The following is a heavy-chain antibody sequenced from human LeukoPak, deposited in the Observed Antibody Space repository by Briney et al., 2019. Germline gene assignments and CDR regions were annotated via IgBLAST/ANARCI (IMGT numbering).Heavy chain of an antibody. Sequence: PGGSLRLSCAASGFTFSSYSMNRVRQAPGKGLEWVSTVNWNGGSTSYADSVKGRFTISRDNAKNSLYLQMSSLRADDTAFYYCARGGTVTTFDYWGQGTLVTVSS. J-gene: IGHJ4*02. CDR2: VNWNGGST. CDR3: ARGGTVTTFDY. CDR1: GFTFSSYS. V-gene: IGHV3-20*04. D-gene: IGHD4-11*01.